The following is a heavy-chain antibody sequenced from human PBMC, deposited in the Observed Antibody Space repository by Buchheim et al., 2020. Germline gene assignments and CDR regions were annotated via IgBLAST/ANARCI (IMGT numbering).Heavy chain of an antibody. J-gene: IGHJ6*02. CDR2: IKQDGSEK. D-gene: IGHD4-17*01. V-gene: IGHV3-7*01. CDR3: ARDRFDYGEYYYYGMDV. Sequence: EVQLVESGGGLVQPGGSLRLSCAASGLTFSSYWMSWVRQAPGKGLEWVANIKQDGSEKYYVDSVKGRFTISRDNAKNSLYLQMNSLRAEDTAVYYCARDRFDYGEYYYYGMDVWGQGTT. CDR1: GLTFSSYW.